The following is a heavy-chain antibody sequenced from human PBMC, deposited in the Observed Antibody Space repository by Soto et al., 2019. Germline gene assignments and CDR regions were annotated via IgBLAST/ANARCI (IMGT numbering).Heavy chain of an antibody. CDR2: ITPIFATA. V-gene: IGHV1-69*06. Sequence: QGQLVQSGAEGKKPGSSVKVSCKASGDTFNTHAIHWVRQAPGQGLEWMGGITPIFATANYAQKCQGRVTITADKYTTAAYMELSSLTSEDTDVYYCARGFSSQLISGTFAPWGRGNVVTVSA. CDR1: GDTFNTHA. D-gene: IGHD2-2*01. J-gene: IGHJ5*02. CDR3: ARGFSSQLISGTFAP.